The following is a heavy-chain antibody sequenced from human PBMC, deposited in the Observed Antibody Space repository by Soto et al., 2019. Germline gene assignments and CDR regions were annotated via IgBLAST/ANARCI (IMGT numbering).Heavy chain of an antibody. J-gene: IGHJ4*02. Sequence: EVQLVESGGGLVQPGGSLRLSCAASGFTFSSYWMSWVRQAPGKGLEWVANIKQDGSEKYYVDSVKGRFTISRDNAMNSLYLQMNSRRAEDTAVYDCAGQDWGIAAAGTNWGQGTLVTVSS. CDR2: IKQDGSEK. CDR3: AGQDWGIAAAGTN. D-gene: IGHD6-13*01. CDR1: GFTFSSYW. V-gene: IGHV3-7*01.